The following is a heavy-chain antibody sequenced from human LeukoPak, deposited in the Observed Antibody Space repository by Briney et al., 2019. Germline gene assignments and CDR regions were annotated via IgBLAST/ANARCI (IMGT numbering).Heavy chain of an antibody. CDR3: ARAGTGSYLPPVQLGYYGMDV. Sequence: PGGSLRLSCAASGFTFSSYAMHWVRQAPGKGLEWVAVISYDGSNKYYADSVKGRFTISRDNSKNTLYLQMNSLRAEDTAVYYCARAGTGSYLPPVQLGYYGMDVWGQGTTVTVSS. CDR1: GFTFSSYA. D-gene: IGHD1-26*01. V-gene: IGHV3-30-3*01. J-gene: IGHJ6*02. CDR2: ISYDGSNK.